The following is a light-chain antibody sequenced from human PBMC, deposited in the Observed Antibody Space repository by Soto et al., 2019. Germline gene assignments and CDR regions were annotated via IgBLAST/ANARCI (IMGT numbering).Light chain of an antibody. Sequence: QSVLTQPRSVSGSPGQSVTISCTGTSSDVGGYNYVSWYQENPGRAPKLIIYDVTIRPSGVPDRFSGSKSGNTASLTISGLLDEDEAAYYCCCYDGTYRSFVFGTGNKVTVL. CDR3: CCYDGTYRSFV. CDR1: SSDVGGYNY. CDR2: DVT. J-gene: IGLJ1*01. V-gene: IGLV2-11*01.